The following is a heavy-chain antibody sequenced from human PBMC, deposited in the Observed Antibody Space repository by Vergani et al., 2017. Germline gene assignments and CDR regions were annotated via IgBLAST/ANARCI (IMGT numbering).Heavy chain of an antibody. Sequence: QVQLQESGPGLVKPSETLSLTCTVSGGSISSYYWSWNRQPPGKGLEWIGYIYYSGSTNYNPSLKSRVTISVDTSKNQFSLKLSSVTAADTAVYYCARVYSSGWYTTNWFDPWGQGTLVTVSS. CDR1: GGSISSYY. D-gene: IGHD6-19*01. CDR3: ARVYSSGWYTTNWFDP. J-gene: IGHJ5*02. CDR2: IYYSGST. V-gene: IGHV4-59*01.